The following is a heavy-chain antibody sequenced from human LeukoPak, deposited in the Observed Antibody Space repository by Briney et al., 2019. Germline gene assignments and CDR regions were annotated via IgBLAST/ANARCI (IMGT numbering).Heavy chain of an antibody. D-gene: IGHD2-21*01. J-gene: IGHJ6*03. CDR2: IKQDGTEK. V-gene: IGHV3-7*01. Sequence: PGGSLRLSCAGSGFTFRSYWMNWVRQPPGKGLEWVANIKQDGTEKYYLDSVKDRFTVSRDNTEKSVYLQIDSLRADDTAVYFCARGHSVGLYYMDVWGKGTTVTVSS. CDR3: ARGHSVGLYYMDV. CDR1: GFTFRSYW.